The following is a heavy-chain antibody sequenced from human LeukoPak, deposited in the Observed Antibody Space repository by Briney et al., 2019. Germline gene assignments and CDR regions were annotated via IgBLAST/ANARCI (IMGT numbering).Heavy chain of an antibody. CDR3: AREGRVGATRGWFDP. Sequence: GGSLRLSCAASGFNISDYFMSWIRQAPGKGLDGVSYISGSGGVIYYADSVKGRFSISRDNAKNSLFLQMNSLRADDTAVYYCAREGRVGATRGWFDPWGQGTLVTVSS. CDR2: ISGSGGVI. CDR1: GFNISDYF. D-gene: IGHD1-26*01. J-gene: IGHJ5*02. V-gene: IGHV3-11*01.